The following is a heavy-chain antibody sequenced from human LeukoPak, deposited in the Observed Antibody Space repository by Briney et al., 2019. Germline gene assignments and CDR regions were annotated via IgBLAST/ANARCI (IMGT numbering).Heavy chain of an antibody. J-gene: IGHJ4*02. V-gene: IGHV3-23*01. CDR2: ISGSGGST. CDR3: ARGRGYSGYDESYPFDY. Sequence: GGSLRLSCAASGFTFSSYAMSWVRQAPGKGLGWVSAISGSGGSTYYADSVKGRFTISRDNSKNTLYLQMDSLRAEDTAVYYCARGRGYSGYDESYPFDYWGQGTLVTVSS. D-gene: IGHD5-12*01. CDR1: GFTFSSYA.